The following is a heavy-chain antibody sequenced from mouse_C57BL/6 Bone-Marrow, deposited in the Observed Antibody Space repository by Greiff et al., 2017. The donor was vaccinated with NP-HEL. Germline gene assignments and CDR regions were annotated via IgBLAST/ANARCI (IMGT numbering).Heavy chain of an antibody. CDR3: ARRGCAY. CDR1: GYTFTSYG. CDR2: IYPRSGNT. J-gene: IGHJ3*01. Sequence: VQLVESGAELARPGASVKLSCKASGYTFTSYGISWVKQRTGQGLEWIGEIYPRSGNTYYNEKFKGKATLTADKSSSTAYMELRSLTSEDSAVYFCARRGCAYWGRGTGVTVTA. V-gene: IGHV1-81*01.